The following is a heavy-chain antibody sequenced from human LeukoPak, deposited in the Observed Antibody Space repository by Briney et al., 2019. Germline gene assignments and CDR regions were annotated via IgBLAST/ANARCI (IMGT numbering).Heavy chain of an antibody. CDR1: GGSISSSSYY. CDR2: IYYSGST. D-gene: IGHD3-22*01. Sequence: SETLSLTCTVSGGSISSSSYYWGWIRQPPGKGLEWIGSIYYSGSTYYNPSLKSRVTISVDTSKNQFSLKLSSVTAADTAVYYCARHGPPYYYDYYFDYWGQGTLVTVSS. CDR3: ARHGPPYYYDYYFDY. J-gene: IGHJ4*02. V-gene: IGHV4-39*01.